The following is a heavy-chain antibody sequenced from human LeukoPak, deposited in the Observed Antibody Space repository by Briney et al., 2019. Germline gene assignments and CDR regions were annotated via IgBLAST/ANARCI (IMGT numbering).Heavy chain of an antibody. CDR2: ISGNGVST. CDR1: GFTFSSYA. CDR3: AKMTIMTTRCLDY. J-gene: IGHJ4*02. D-gene: IGHD3-9*01. Sequence: GGSLRLSCAASGFTFSSYAMSWVRQATGKGLEWVSAISGNGVSTYYAQYGEDRLSPYRNNSKNRLYLQMTSQRAKETAIYYCAKMTIMTTRCLDYWGQGTLVTVSS. V-gene: IGHV3-23*01.